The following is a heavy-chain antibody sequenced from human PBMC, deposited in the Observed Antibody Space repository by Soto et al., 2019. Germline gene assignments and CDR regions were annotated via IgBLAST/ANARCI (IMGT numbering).Heavy chain of an antibody. V-gene: IGHV3-74*01. D-gene: IGHD3-10*01. CDR3: ARSRVSGVFEYNMDV. J-gene: IGHJ6*02. CDR2: IMSDGSGT. Sequence: EVQLVESGGGLVQPGGSLRLSCAASGFTFSSYWMHWVRQGPGEGLVWVSRIMSDGSGTTYADSVKGRFTISRDNAKNTLYRQMNGVGAEDPAVYPCARSRVSGVFEYNMDVWGQGTTVTVSS. CDR1: GFTFSSYW.